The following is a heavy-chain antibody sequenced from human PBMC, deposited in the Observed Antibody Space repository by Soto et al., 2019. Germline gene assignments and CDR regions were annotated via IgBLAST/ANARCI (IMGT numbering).Heavy chain of an antibody. CDR1: GGSINGFY. V-gene: IGHV4-34*01. J-gene: IGHJ4*02. CDR3: GRGSNPVEY. CDR2: INQSGTT. Sequence: VQLQQWGAGLLKPSETLSLTCAVYGGSINGFYWSWIRQPPGKGLEWIGEINQSGTTIYRPSLESRLTISVDTSKSQITLGLTSVTAADTAVYYCGRGSNPVEYWGQGTPVSVSS.